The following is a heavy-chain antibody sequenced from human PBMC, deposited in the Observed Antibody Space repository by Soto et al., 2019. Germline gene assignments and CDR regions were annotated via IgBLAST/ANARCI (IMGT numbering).Heavy chain of an antibody. CDR3: AKDRSVDTRDWFDP. Sequence: VGSLRLSCAASGFTFGTYAMSWVCQAPGKGLEWVSSISGSGDSTYYADSVKGRFTISRDNSKNTLYLQMNSLRAEDTAVYFCAKDRSVDTRDWFDPWGQGTLVTVSS. J-gene: IGHJ5*02. D-gene: IGHD5-18*01. V-gene: IGHV3-23*01. CDR1: GFTFGTYA. CDR2: ISGSGDST.